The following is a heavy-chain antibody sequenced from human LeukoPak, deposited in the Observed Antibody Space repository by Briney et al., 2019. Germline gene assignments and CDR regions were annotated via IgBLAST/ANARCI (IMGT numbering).Heavy chain of an antibody. J-gene: IGHJ4*02. D-gene: IGHD3-22*01. V-gene: IGHV3-7*01. Sequence: GGSLRLSCAASGFSFTTYWMSWVRQAPGKGLEWVANIKQDGTEKYYVDSVKGRFTISRDNAKNSLYLQMNSLRVEDTAVYYCARHVVAVGFDYWGQGTLVTVSS. CDR3: ARHVVAVGFDY. CDR2: IKQDGTEK. CDR1: GFSFTTYW.